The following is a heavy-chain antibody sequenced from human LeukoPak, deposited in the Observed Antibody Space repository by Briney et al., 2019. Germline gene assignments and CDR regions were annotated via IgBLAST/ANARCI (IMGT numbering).Heavy chain of an antibody. J-gene: IGHJ6*02. D-gene: IGHD5-24*01. CDR2: ISAYNGNT. V-gene: IGHV1-18*01. Sequence: ASVKVSCKASGYTFTRYGINWVRQAPGQGLEWMGWISAYNGNTIYAQKLQGRVAMTTDTSTRTVYMELRSLRSDDTAVYYCARDRRWPRDSKTPYYYYGMDVWGQGTTVTVS. CDR1: GYTFTRYG. CDR3: ARDRRWPRDSKTPYYYYGMDV.